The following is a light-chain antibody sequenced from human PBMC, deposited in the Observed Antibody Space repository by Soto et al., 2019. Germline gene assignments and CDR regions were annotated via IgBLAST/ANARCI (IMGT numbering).Light chain of an antibody. Sequence: DIQMTQSPSALSASIGDRVTITCRASQNIDTSLAWYQQKPGKAPKSLIFDASNLESGVSSRLRGSGSGTAFTLTIDNLPPADSGSYYCQHYKAFSPWTFGQGTKVEIK. CDR2: DAS. V-gene: IGKV1-5*01. CDR3: QHYKAFSPWT. CDR1: QNIDTS. J-gene: IGKJ1*01.